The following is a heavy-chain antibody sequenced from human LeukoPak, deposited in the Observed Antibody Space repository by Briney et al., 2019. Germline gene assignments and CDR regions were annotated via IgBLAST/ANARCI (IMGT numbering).Heavy chain of an antibody. CDR1: RFTFSNFW. CDR3: ARHLSTYSYGLDV. Sequence: GGSLRLSCAASRFTFSNFWMGWVRQAPGKGLEWVANIKPDGSADFYVDSVKGRFTISRDNAENSLYLQMNSLRPEDTAVYYCARHLSTYSYGLDVWGQGTTVTVSS. CDR2: IKPDGSAD. J-gene: IGHJ6*02. V-gene: IGHV3-7*01.